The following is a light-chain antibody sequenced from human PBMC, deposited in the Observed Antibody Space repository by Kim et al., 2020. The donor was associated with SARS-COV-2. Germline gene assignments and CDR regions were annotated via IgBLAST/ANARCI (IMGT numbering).Light chain of an antibody. V-gene: IGKV3-11*01. CDR1: ESISNY. Sequence: LSPGERATLTCRASESISNYLAWYQQKPGKAPRPLIYDASNRANGIPARFSGSGSGTDFTLTISSLEPEDFAVYYCQQRTNWPMYTFGQGTKLEI. CDR2: DAS. J-gene: IGKJ2*01. CDR3: QQRTNWPMYT.